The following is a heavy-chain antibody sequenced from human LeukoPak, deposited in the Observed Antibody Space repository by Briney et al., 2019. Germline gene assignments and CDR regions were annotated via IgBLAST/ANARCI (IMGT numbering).Heavy chain of an antibody. CDR3: ARLYDILTGAFDY. J-gene: IGHJ4*02. D-gene: IGHD3-9*01. V-gene: IGHV3-7*02. Sequence: PGWSLRLSCTASGFTFSRYWMTWVRQAPGKGLEWVANIKEDGSAKYYVDSMKGRFTISRDNAKNSLYLQINSLRAEDTAIYYCARLYDILTGAFDYWGQGTLVTVSS. CDR2: IKEDGSAK. CDR1: GFTFSRYW.